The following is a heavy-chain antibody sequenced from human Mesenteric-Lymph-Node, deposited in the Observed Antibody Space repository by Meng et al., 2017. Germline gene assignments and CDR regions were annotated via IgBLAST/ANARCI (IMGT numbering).Heavy chain of an antibody. Sequence: ESLKISCAVYGGSLSDSQWSWIRQAPGKGLEWIGEVDHSGSTNYNPSLKSRVTISVDTSEKQFSLKLNSVTAADTAVYYCAGVPGYYYGSGNYRKWFDPWGQGTLVTVSS. CDR1: GGSLSDSQ. CDR3: AGVPGYYYGSGNYRKWFDP. J-gene: IGHJ5*02. CDR2: VDHSGST. D-gene: IGHD3-10*01. V-gene: IGHV4-34*01.